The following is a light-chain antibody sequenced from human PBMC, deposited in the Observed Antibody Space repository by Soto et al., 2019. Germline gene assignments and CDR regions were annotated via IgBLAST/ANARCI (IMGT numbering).Light chain of an antibody. CDR2: GAS. Sequence: EIVLTQSPGTLSLSPGERATLSCRASQSVSSSYLAWYQQKPGQAPRHRIYGASSRATGIPDRFSGSGSGTDFTLVIIRQEPEDFAVYCCQQHGSSPAVTFGGGTKLEIK. J-gene: IGKJ4*01. CDR3: QQHGSSPAVT. V-gene: IGKV3-20*01. CDR1: QSVSSSY.